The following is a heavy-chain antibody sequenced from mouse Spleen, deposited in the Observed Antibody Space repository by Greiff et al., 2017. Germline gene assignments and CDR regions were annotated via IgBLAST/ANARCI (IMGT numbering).Heavy chain of an antibody. J-gene: IGHJ3*01. CDR3: ASLYYRYDGSQAY. D-gene: IGHD2-14*01. V-gene: IGHV1-4*01. CDR2: INPSSGYT. Sequence: QVQLQQSGAELARPGASVKMSCKASGYTFTSYTMHWVKQRPGQGLEWIGYINPSSGYTNYNQKFKDKATLTADKSSSTAYMQLSSLTSEDSAVYYCASLYYRYDGSQAYWGQGTLVTVSA. CDR1: GYTFTSYT.